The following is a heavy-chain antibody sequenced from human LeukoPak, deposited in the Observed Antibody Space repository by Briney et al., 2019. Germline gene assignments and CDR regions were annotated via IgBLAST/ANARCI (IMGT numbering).Heavy chain of an antibody. CDR3: ARDLYGDGMDV. J-gene: IGHJ6*02. CDR2: ISAYNGNT. V-gene: IGHV1-18*01. CDR1: GYTLTELS. D-gene: IGHD4-17*01. Sequence: ASVKVSCKVSGYTLTELSMHWVRQAPGQGLEWMGWISAYNGNTNYAQKLQGRVTMTTDTSTSTAYMELRSLRSDDTAVYYCARDLYGDGMDVWGQGTTVTVSS.